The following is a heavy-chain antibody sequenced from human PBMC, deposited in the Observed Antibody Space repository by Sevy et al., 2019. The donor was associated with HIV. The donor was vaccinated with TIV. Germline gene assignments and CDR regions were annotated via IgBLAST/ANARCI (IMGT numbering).Heavy chain of an antibody. D-gene: IGHD3-22*01. V-gene: IGHV1-24*01. Sequence: ASVKVSYKVSGYTLTELSVHWVRQAPGKGLEWMATFDPEDDEKIYAQKFQGRVTMTEDTSTDTAYMELSSLRSEDTALYYCATTKDYYDSSGYPLDYWGQGTLVTVSS. J-gene: IGHJ4*02. CDR1: GYTLTELS. CDR2: FDPEDDEK. CDR3: ATTKDYYDSSGYPLDY.